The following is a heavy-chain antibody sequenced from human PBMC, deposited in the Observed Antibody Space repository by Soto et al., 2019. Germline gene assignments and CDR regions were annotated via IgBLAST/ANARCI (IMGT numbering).Heavy chain of an antibody. CDR2: IRVHNGNT. Sequence: QVPLVQSGVEVKKPGASVTVSCKASGYNFINYGITLVRQAPGQGLEWMGWIRVHNGNTNYAQKLQGRVTMTTDTSTSTAYMELRSLRSDDTAVYYCVRDLDGSGSYYTGYWGPGTLVTVSS. D-gene: IGHD3-10*01. CDR1: GYNFINYG. J-gene: IGHJ4*02. V-gene: IGHV1-18*01. CDR3: VRDLDGSGSYYTGY.